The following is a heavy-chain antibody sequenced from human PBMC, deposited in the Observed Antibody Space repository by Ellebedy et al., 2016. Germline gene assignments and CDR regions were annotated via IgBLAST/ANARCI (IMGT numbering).Heavy chain of an antibody. J-gene: IGHJ3*02. V-gene: IGHV3-23*01. CDR1: GFTFSSYA. CDR3: AKMVRGVIIKVGDAFDI. CDR2: ISGSGGST. Sequence: GESLKISXAASGFTFSSYAMSWVRQAPGKGLEWVSAISGSGGSTYYADSVKGRFTISRDNSKNTLYLQMNSLRAEDTAVYYCAKMVRGVIIKVGDAFDIWGQGTMVTVSS. D-gene: IGHD3-10*01.